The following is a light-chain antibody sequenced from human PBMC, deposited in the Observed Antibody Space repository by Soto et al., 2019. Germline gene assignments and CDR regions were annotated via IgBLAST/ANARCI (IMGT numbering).Light chain of an antibody. CDR1: GSDVGAYTY. CDR3: TSYTSSSTPYV. CDR2: DVS. J-gene: IGLJ1*01. V-gene: IGLV2-14*01. Sequence: QSVLTQPASVSGSPGQSITISCAGTGSDVGAYTYVSWYQQHPGKAPKLMIYDVSNRPSGVSNRFSGSKSGNTASLTISGLQAEDEADYYCTSYTSSSTPYVFGGGTKVTVL.